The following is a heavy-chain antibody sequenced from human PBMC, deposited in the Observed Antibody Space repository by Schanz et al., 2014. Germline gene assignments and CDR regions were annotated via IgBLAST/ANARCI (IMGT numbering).Heavy chain of an antibody. CDR2: ISYDGNNE. CDR3: ARDAVALVPEYFMDV. D-gene: IGHD2-15*01. Sequence: VQLVESGGGLVQPGRSLRLSCAASGFTFDDYAMHWVRQAPGKGLEWVAVISYDGNNEDYADSVKGRFSISRDNSQNTLYLQMDSLRPEDTAVYYCARDAVALVPEYFMDVWGKWTPVTVSS. J-gene: IGHJ6*03. V-gene: IGHV3-30*03. CDR1: GFTFDDYA.